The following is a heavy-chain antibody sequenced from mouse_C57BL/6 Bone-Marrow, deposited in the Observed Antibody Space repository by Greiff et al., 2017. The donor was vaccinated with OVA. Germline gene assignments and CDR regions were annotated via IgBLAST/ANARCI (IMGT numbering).Heavy chain of an antibody. CDR2: IYPGSGNT. V-gene: IGHV1-76*01. J-gene: IGHJ3*01. D-gene: IGHD1-1*01. Sequence: QVQLQQSGAELVRPGASVKLSCKASGYTFTDYYINWVKQRPGQGLEWIARIYPGSGNTYYNEKFKGKATLTAEKSSSTAYMQLSSLTSEDSAVYFCASNYGSSSWFAYWGQGTLVTVSA. CDR1: GYTFTDYY. CDR3: ASNYGSSSWFAY.